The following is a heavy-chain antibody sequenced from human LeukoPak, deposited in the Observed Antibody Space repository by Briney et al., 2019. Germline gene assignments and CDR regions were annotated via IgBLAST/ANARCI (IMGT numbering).Heavy chain of an antibody. D-gene: IGHD3-10*01. CDR3: ARSSYYYAADAFDI. Sequence: PSETLSLTCAVYGGSFSGYYWSWIRQPPGKGLEWIGYIYYSGSTNYNPSLKSRVTISVDTSKTQFSLKLSSVTAADTAVYYCARSSYYYAADAFDIWGQGTMVTVSS. CDR2: IYYSGST. CDR1: GGSFSGYY. J-gene: IGHJ3*02. V-gene: IGHV4-59*01.